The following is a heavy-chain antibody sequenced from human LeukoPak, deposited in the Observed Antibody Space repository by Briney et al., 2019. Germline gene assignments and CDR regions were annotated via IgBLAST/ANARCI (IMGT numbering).Heavy chain of an antibody. CDR2: FGTRSTSV. Sequence: PGGSLRLSCTASGFTFSGYSMNWIRRAPGKGLEWVSSFGTRSTSVYHAGSVKGRFAISRDNAKNSLYLQVNSLRAEDTALYYCAREVSEGFDFWGQGTLVTVSS. D-gene: IGHD3-22*01. CDR3: AREVSEGFDF. J-gene: IGHJ4*02. V-gene: IGHV3-21*01. CDR1: GFTFSGYS.